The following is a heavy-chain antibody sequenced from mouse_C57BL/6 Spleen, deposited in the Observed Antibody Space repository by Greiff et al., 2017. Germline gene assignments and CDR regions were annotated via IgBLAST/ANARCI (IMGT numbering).Heavy chain of an antibody. CDR1: GYAFSSSW. J-gene: IGHJ2*01. V-gene: IGHV1-82*01. Sequence: QVQLQQSGPELVKPGASVKISCKASGYAFSSSWMNWVKQRPGPGLEWIGRIYPGDGYTNYNGKFKGKATLTADKSSSTAYMQLSSLTSEDSAVYFCARSYYYGSSYGDFDYWGQGTTLTVSS. CDR2: IYPGDGYT. D-gene: IGHD1-1*01. CDR3: ARSYYYGSSYGDFDY.